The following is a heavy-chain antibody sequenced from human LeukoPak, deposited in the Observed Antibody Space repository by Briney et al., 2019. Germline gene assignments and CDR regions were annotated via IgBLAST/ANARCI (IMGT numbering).Heavy chain of an antibody. J-gene: IGHJ4*02. CDR1: GFTFSSYW. CDR3: ARNMGDY. Sequence: GGSLRLSCAASGFTFSSYWMTWVRQAPGKGLEWVANIKQDGIEKYYVDSVKGRFTISRDDAKNSLYLQMNSLRAEDAAVYYYARNMGDYWGQGTLVTVSS. D-gene: IGHD2/OR15-2a*01. V-gene: IGHV3-7*04. CDR2: IKQDGIEK.